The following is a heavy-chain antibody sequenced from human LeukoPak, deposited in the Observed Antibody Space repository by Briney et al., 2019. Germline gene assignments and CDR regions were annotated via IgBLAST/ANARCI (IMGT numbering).Heavy chain of an antibody. CDR2: ILYDGSNK. Sequence: GGSLRLSCAASGFTFSSYGMHWVRQAPGKGLEWVAVILYDGSNKYYSDSVKGRFTISRDNSKNTLYLQMNSLRAEDTAVYYCAKDMRKGDKNFDCWGQGTLVTVSS. V-gene: IGHV3-30*18. D-gene: IGHD2-21*02. CDR3: AKDMRKGDKNFDC. CDR1: GFTFSSYG. J-gene: IGHJ4*02.